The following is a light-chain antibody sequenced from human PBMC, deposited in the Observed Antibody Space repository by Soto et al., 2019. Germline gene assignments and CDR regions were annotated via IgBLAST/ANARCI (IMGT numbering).Light chain of an antibody. Sequence: EIVMTQSPATLSVSPGERATLSCRASQSVSGNLAWYQQKPGQAPRLLIYGASTRATGIPARFSGSGSGTDLTHTTSSLLSEDFAVYYCEQYNNWPPTCGEGTRLEIK. V-gene: IGKV3-15*01. CDR1: QSVSGN. J-gene: IGKJ5*01. CDR3: EQYNNWPPT. CDR2: GAS.